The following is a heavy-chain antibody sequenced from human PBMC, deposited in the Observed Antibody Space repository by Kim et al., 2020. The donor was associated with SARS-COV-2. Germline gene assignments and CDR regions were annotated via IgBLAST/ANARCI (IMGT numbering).Heavy chain of an antibody. Sequence: GGSLRLSCAASGFTFSNAWMSWVRQAPGKGLEWVGRIKSKTDGGTTDYAAPVKGRFTISRDDSKNTLYLQMNSLKTEDTAVYYCTTARYGDYRTYYYYYYGMDVWGQGTTVTVSS. J-gene: IGHJ6*02. CDR2: IKSKTDGGTT. V-gene: IGHV3-15*01. D-gene: IGHD4-17*01. CDR3: TTARYGDYRTYYYYYYGMDV. CDR1: GFTFSNAW.